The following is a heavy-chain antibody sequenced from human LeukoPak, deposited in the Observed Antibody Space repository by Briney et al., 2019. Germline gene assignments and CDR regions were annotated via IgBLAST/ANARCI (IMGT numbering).Heavy chain of an antibody. V-gene: IGHV1-8*01. CDR1: GYTFTSYD. Sequence: GASVKVSCKASGYTFTSYDINWVRQATGQGLEWMGWMNPNSGNTGYAQKFQGRVTMTRNTSISTAYMELSSLRSEDTAVYYCARDVSAAADGIMDVWGQGTTVTVSS. CDR2: MNPNSGNT. J-gene: IGHJ6*02. D-gene: IGHD6-13*01. CDR3: ARDVSAAADGIMDV.